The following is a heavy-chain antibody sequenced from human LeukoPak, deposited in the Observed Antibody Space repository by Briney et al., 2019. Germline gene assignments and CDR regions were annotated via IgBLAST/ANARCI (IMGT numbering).Heavy chain of an antibody. Sequence: GGSLRLSCAAPGFTFSSYGMHWVRQAPGKGLEWVAVIWYDGSNKYYADSVKGRFTISRDNSKNTLYLQMNSLRAEDTAVYYCARDRFWSGPYNWFDPWGQGTLVTVSS. J-gene: IGHJ5*02. CDR2: IWYDGSNK. CDR3: ARDRFWSGPYNWFDP. V-gene: IGHV3-33*01. CDR1: GFTFSSYG. D-gene: IGHD3-3*01.